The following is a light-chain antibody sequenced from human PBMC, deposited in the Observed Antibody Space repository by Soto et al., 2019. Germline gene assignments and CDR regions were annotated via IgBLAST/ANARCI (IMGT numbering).Light chain of an antibody. CDR1: QTMRSSH. CDR2: GAS. Sequence: EIVLTQSPATLSLSPGDRATLSCRAGQTMRSSHLAWYQQKPGQGPRFLIYGASTRATGIPARFSGSGSGTEFTLTISSLQSEDFAVYYCQQYNNWPPITFGQGTRLEI. J-gene: IGKJ5*01. CDR3: QQYNNWPPIT. V-gene: IGKV3-15*01.